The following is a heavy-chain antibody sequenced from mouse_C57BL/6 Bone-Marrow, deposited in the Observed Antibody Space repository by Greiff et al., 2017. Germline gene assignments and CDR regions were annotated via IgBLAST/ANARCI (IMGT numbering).Heavy chain of an antibody. D-gene: IGHD1-1*01. CDR2: ISYDGSN. Sequence: EVQLQQSGPGLVKPSQSLSLTCSVTGYSITSGYYWNWIRQFPGNKLEWMGYISYDGSNNYNPSLKNRISITRDTSKNQFFLKLNSVTTEDTATYCCARGPYYYGSSPAWFAYWGQGTLVTVSA. V-gene: IGHV3-6*01. CDR1: GYSITSGYY. CDR3: ARGPYYYGSSPAWFAY. J-gene: IGHJ3*01.